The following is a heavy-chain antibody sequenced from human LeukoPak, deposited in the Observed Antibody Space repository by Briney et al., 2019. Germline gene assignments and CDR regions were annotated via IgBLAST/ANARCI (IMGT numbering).Heavy chain of an antibody. CDR2: VNGGGSST. J-gene: IGHJ4*02. CDR3: AKAPSPYCSGASCYPFDY. D-gene: IGHD2-15*01. CDR1: GFTFSGSA. V-gene: IGHV3-23*01. Sequence: GGSLRLSCAASGFTFSGSAMNWVRQAPANGLEWVSSVNGGGSSTYYADSVKGRFTISRDNSKNTLYLQMNSLRAEDTAVYFCAKAPSPYCSGASCYPFDYWGQGNLVSVSS.